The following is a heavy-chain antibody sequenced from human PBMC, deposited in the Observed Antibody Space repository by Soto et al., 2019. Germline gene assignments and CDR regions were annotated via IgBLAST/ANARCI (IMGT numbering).Heavy chain of an antibody. J-gene: IGHJ6*02. D-gene: IGHD5-18*01. CDR2: ISYDGSNK. V-gene: IGHV3-30-3*01. Sequence: PGGSLRLSCAASGFTFSSYAIHWVRRAPGRGLEWVAVISYDGSNKYYADSVKGRFTISRDNSKNTLYLQMNSLRAEDTAVYYCAREGGYSYGFVSYYGMYVWGQGTTVTVSS. CDR3: AREGGYSYGFVSYYGMYV. CDR1: GFTFSSYA.